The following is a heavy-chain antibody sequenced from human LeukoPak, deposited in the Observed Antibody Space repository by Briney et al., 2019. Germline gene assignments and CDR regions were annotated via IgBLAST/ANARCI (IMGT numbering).Heavy chain of an antibody. J-gene: IGHJ4*02. D-gene: IGHD3-22*01. V-gene: IGHV4-59*08. CDR1: GGSISSYY. CDR3: ARLEDYYDGSGYYYH. CDR2: IYYRGNT. Sequence: SETLSLTCTVSGGSISSYYWTWIRQPPGKGLEWIGYIYYRGNTKYNPSLKSRVSISVDTSKIQFSLNLSSVTAADTAVYYCARLEDYYDGSGYYYHWGQGTLVTVSS.